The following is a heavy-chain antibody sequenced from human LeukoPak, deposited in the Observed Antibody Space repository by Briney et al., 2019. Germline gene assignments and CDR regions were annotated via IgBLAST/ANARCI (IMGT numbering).Heavy chain of an antibody. Sequence: QTGGSLRLSCAASGFTFSSYAMHWVRQAPGKGLEWVAVISYDGSNKYYADSVKGRFTISRDNSKNTLYLQMNSLRAEDTAVYYCARDQGGYYYYGTDVWGQGTTVTVSS. V-gene: IGHV3-30*04. J-gene: IGHJ6*02. D-gene: IGHD6-13*01. CDR1: GFTFSSYA. CDR2: ISYDGSNK. CDR3: ARDQGGYYYYGTDV.